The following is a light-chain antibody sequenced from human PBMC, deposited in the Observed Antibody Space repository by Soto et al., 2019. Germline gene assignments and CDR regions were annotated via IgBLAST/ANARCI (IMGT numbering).Light chain of an antibody. CDR3: QQRRSWQVT. CDR2: DAS. CDR1: QSLTSY. V-gene: IGKV3-11*01. J-gene: IGKJ1*01. Sequence: EVVLTQSPAALSLSPGERATLSCRASQSLTSYLAWYQQKPGQAPRLLIYDASNRATGIPDRFSGSGSGTDFTLTISRLEPEDFAVYYCQQRRSWQVTFGQGTKVDIK.